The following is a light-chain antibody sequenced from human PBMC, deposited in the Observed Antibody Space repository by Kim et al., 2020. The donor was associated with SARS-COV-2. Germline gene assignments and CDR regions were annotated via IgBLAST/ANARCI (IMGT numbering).Light chain of an antibody. CDR1: RSVSSK. V-gene: IGKV3-15*01. CDR3: QQYKNWRT. CDR2: GAS. Sequence: VSPWETATRAGSASRSVSSKGAWYQQKPGKAPRPPIYGASTRATGIPARFTGSGSGTEFTLTISSLQSEDFGVYYCQQYKNWRTFGQGTKVDIK. J-gene: IGKJ1*01.